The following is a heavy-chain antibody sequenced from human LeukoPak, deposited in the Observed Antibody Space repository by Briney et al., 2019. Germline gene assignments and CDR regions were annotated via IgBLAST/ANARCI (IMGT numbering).Heavy chain of an antibody. D-gene: IGHD6-19*01. Sequence: GGSLRLSCTASGFTFSSYSMNWVRQAPGKGLEWVSYISTSGSTIYYADSVKGRFTISRDNAKNSLYLQMNSLRAEDTAVYYCATRDSVAGTDYWGQGTLVTVSS. J-gene: IGHJ4*02. CDR3: ATRDSVAGTDY. V-gene: IGHV3-48*04. CDR2: ISTSGSTI. CDR1: GFTFSSYS.